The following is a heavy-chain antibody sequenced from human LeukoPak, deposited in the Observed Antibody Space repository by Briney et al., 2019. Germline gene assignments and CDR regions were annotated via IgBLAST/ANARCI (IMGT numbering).Heavy chain of an antibody. CDR3: ARDSTYYDILTGYFGKSMKKNWFDP. Sequence: PGGSLRLSCAASGFTFSSYSMNWVRQAPGKGLEWVSSISSSSSYIYYADSVKGRFTISRDNAKNSLYLQMNSLRAEDTAVYYCARDSTYYDILTGYFGKSMKKNWFDPWGQGTLVTVSS. J-gene: IGHJ5*02. D-gene: IGHD3-9*01. CDR1: GFTFSSYS. CDR2: ISSSSSYI. V-gene: IGHV3-21*01.